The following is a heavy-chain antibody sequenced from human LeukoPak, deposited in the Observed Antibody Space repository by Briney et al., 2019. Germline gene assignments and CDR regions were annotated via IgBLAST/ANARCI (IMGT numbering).Heavy chain of an antibody. Sequence: PSDTLSPIRTLAAGAISGYYRSWIRQPAGKGLEWLGRVYCRGSTKYNPSLESRVTMSVATSKNQFSLKLNFWTAADTAVYYCARVGSGYDFFDYWGQGTLVTVSS. CDR1: AGAISGYY. CDR2: VYCRGST. CDR3: ARVGSGYDFFDY. J-gene: IGHJ4*02. D-gene: IGHD3/OR15-3a*01. V-gene: IGHV4-4*07.